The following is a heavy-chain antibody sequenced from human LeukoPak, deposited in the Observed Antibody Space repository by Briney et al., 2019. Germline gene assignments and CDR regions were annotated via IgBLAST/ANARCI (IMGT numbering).Heavy chain of an antibody. J-gene: IGHJ4*02. Sequence: ASVKVSCKASGGTFSSYAISWVRQAPGQGLEWMGGIIPIFVTSNYAQQFQGRVTITADESTSTAYMELSSLRSEDTAVYYCARDRYYGSGSIHTFDYWGQGTLVTVSS. CDR3: ARDRYYGSGSIHTFDY. CDR1: GGTFSSYA. D-gene: IGHD3-10*01. CDR2: IIPIFVTS. V-gene: IGHV1-69*13.